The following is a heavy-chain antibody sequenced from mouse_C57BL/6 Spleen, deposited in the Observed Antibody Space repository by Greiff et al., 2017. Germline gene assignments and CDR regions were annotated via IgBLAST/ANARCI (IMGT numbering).Heavy chain of an antibody. V-gene: IGHV1-47*01. CDR1: GSTFTTYP. CDR2: FHPYNDDT. Sequence: QVQLQQSGAELVKPGPSVKMSCKASGSTFTTYPIEWLKQNHGTSLEWIGNFHPYNDDTKYNEQFKAKATLTVEKSSSPVYLELSRLTSDDSAVYYCAIYYYGSSYYFDDWVQGTTLTVAS. CDR3: AIYYYGSSYYFDD. D-gene: IGHD1-1*01. J-gene: IGHJ2*01.